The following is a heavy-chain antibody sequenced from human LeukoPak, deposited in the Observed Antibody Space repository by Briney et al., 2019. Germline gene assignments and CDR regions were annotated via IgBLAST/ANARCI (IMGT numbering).Heavy chain of an antibody. CDR3: ARDGPAQMVDFDY. V-gene: IGHV1-2*02. Sequence: ASVTVSCKASGYTFSGTGQYLYWLRQAPGQGLECMGWIYPNNGATAYAQQFQGRVAMTRDTSINTAYMELSRLRPDATAVYYCARDGPAQMVDFDYWGQGALVTVSS. J-gene: IGHJ4*02. D-gene: IGHD3-10*01. CDR2: IYPNNGAT. CDR1: GYTFSGTGQY.